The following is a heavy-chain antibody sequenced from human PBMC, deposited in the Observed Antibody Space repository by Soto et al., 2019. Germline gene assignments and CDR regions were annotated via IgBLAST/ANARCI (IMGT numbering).Heavy chain of an antibody. V-gene: IGHV1-2*04. D-gene: IGHD1-1*01. CDR3: ARGTPTNWRRARDYYYGIDV. CDR2: INPKSGDT. J-gene: IGHJ6*02. Sequence: ASVKVYCKASGYSFSDYYIRWVRQTPGQGPEWMGWINPKSGDTKYAQGFQAWVTMTRDTSINTVYMELSRLKSDDTAVYSCARGTPTNWRRARDYYYGIDVWGQGTTVTVS. CDR1: GYSFSDYY.